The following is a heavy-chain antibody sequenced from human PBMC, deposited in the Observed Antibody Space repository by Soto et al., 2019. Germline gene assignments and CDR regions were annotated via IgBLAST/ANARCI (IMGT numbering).Heavy chain of an antibody. J-gene: IGHJ4*02. Sequence: GASVKVSCKASGYIFTAYSMHWVRQAPGQGLEWMGVVNPSGGSTNYAQKFQGRITMTRDTSTSTVFMELRSLRSDDTAVYYCATITTVDGLLPYYWGQGTLVTVSS. D-gene: IGHD4-17*01. CDR3: ATITTVDGLLPYY. CDR2: VNPSGGST. V-gene: IGHV1-46*01. CDR1: GYIFTAYS.